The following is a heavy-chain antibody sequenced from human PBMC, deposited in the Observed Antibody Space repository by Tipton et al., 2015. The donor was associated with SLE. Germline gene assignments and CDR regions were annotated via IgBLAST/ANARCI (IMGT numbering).Heavy chain of an antibody. CDR1: GGSFSGYY. Sequence: TLSLTCAVYGGSFSGYYWSWIRQPPGKGLEWIGEINHSGSTNYNPSLKSRVTISVDTSKNQLSLKLSPVTAADTAVYYCASGYSSSSHVDYWGQGTLVTVSS. CDR3: ASGYSSSSHVDY. D-gene: IGHD6-6*01. J-gene: IGHJ4*02. V-gene: IGHV4-34*01. CDR2: INHSGST.